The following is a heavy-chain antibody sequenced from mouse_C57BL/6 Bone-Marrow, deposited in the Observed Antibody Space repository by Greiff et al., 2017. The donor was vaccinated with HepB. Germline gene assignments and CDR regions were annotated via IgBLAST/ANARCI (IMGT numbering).Heavy chain of an antibody. CDR2: IYPRSGNT. J-gene: IGHJ3*01. V-gene: IGHV1-81*01. D-gene: IGHD1-1*01. CDR3: ARRGNYGSSPFAY. CDR1: GYTFTSYG. Sequence: QVQLKQSGAELARPGASVKLSCKASGYTFTSYGISWVKQRTGQGLEWIGEIYPRSGNTYYNEKFKGKATLTADKSSSTAYMELRSLTSEDSAVYFCARRGNYGSSPFAYWGQGTLVTVSA.